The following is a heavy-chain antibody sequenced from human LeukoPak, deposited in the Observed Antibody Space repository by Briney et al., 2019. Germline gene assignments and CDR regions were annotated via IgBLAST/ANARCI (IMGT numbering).Heavy chain of an antibody. V-gene: IGHV4-34*01. CDR3: ARGVRYYYYYGMDV. CDR2: INHSGST. J-gene: IGHJ6*02. Sequence: SETPSLTCAVYGGSFSGYYWSWIRQPPGKGLEWIGEINHSGSTNYNPSLKSRVTISVDTSKNQFSLKLSSVTAADTAVYYCARGVRYYYYYGMDVWGQGTTVTVSS. CDR1: GGSFSGYY.